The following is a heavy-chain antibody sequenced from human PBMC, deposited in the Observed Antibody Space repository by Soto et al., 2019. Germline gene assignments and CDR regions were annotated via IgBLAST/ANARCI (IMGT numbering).Heavy chain of an antibody. CDR3: VKDEGIEAMDV. Sequence: GGSLRLSCVTSGFTFSRNTMNWVRQAPGKGLEWVASITSSGSYAYYADSVKGRFSASRDNAKNSLSLQMDSLRPDDTAIYFCVKDEGIEAMDVWGQGTTVTVSS. J-gene: IGHJ6*02. D-gene: IGHD3-3*02. V-gene: IGHV3-21*01. CDR1: GFTFSRNT. CDR2: ITSSGSYA.